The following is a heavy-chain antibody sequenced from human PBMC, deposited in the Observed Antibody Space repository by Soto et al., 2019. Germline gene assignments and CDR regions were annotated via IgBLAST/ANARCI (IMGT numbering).Heavy chain of an antibody. J-gene: IGHJ6*04. CDR3: AIVRITIFDREHMDV. CDR1: CYTFTSYG. CDR2: ISPYNGDT. Sequence: ASVKASCKASCYTFTSYGIIWVRQAPGQGLEWMGWISPYNGDTKYAQKVQGRVTMTTDTFTSTTYMEVRSLRSEDTAVYYCAIVRITIFDREHMDVWGKRTTVTVYS. D-gene: IGHD3-3*01. V-gene: IGHV1-18*01.